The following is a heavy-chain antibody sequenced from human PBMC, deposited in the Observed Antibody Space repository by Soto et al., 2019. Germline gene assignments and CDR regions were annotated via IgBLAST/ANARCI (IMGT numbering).Heavy chain of an antibody. Sequence: NPSETLSLTCTGSGGSISSYYWSWIRQPPGKGLEWIGYIYSSGSTNYNPSLKSRVTISVDTSKNQFSLKLTSVTAADTALYYCARDYFDSSDYTTNWFDPWGQGTLVTVSS. CDR1: GGSISSYY. D-gene: IGHD3-22*01. V-gene: IGHV4-59*12. J-gene: IGHJ5*02. CDR2: IYSSGST. CDR3: ARDYFDSSDYTTNWFDP.